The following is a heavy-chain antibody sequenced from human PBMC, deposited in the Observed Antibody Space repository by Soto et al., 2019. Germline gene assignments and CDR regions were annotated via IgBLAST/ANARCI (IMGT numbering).Heavy chain of an antibody. CDR1: GSTFSSYA. V-gene: IGHV1-69*12. CDR2: IIPIFGTA. Sequence: QVQLVQSGAEVKKPGSSVKVSCKASGSTFSSYAISWVRQAPGQGLEWMGGIIPIFGTANYAQKFQGRVTITADESTSTAYMELSSLRSEDTAVYYCAREDCSGGSCQYYFDYWGQGTLVTVSS. J-gene: IGHJ4*02. CDR3: AREDCSGGSCQYYFDY. D-gene: IGHD2-15*01.